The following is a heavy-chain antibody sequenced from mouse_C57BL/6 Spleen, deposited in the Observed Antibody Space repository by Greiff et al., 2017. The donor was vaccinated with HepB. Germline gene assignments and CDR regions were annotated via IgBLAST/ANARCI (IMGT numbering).Heavy chain of an antibody. CDR3: ARRGYSLRYFDY. V-gene: IGHV1-26*01. CDR1: GYTFTDYY. Sequence: VQLKQSGPELVKPGASVKISCKASGYTFTDYYMNWVKQSHGKSLEWIGDINPNNGGTSYNQKFKGKATLTVDKSSSTAYMELRSLTSEDSAVYYCARRGYSLRYFDYWGQGTTLTVSS. CDR2: INPNNGGT. D-gene: IGHD2-12*01. J-gene: IGHJ2*01.